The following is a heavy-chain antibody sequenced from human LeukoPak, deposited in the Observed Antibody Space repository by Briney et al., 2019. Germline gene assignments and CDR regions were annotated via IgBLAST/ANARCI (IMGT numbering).Heavy chain of an antibody. D-gene: IGHD2-15*01. CDR3: ARDRSRIVDDAFDI. Sequence: SETLSLTCTVSGASISSYYWSWVRHPAGKGLEWIGRIYTSGSTNYNPSLKSRVTMSVDTPKNQFSLKLSSVAAADPAVYYCARDRSRIVDDAFDIWGQGTRVTVSS. CDR2: IYTSGST. V-gene: IGHV4-4*07. J-gene: IGHJ3*02. CDR1: GASISSYY.